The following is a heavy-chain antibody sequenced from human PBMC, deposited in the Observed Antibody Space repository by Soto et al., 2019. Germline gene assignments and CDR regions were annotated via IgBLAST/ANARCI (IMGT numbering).Heavy chain of an antibody. D-gene: IGHD3-10*01. CDR2: ISNTGRST. CDR1: GFAFSNHA. V-gene: IGHV3-23*05. Sequence: EVHLMESGGDLVQPGGSLRLSCAASGFAFSNHAMIWVRQAPGTGLEWVSAISNTGRSTFYADSVKGRFTVSRDNIRDRVYLQMASLREEESAVYFWARWSMVRGAARVESLIDNRFDAWGQGTRVTVSS. J-gene: IGHJ5*02. CDR3: ARWSMVRGAARVESLIDNRFDA.